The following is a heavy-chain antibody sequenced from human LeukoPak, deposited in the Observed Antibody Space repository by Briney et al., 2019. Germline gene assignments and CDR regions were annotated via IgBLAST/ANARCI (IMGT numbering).Heavy chain of an antibody. CDR3: ARDFPVAGTYYFDY. CDR1: GFTFSNYW. CDR2: INSDGSGL. Sequence: PGGSLRLSCAASGFTFSNYWMHWVRQAPGKGLVWVSRINSDGSGLNYADSVKGRFTISRDNAKNTLYLQMNSLRAEDSALYYCARDFPVAGTYYFDYWGQGTLVTVSS. J-gene: IGHJ4*02. D-gene: IGHD6-19*01. V-gene: IGHV3-74*01.